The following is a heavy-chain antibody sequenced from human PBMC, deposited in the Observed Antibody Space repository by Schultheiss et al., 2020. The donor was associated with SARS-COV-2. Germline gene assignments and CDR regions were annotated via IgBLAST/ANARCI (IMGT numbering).Heavy chain of an antibody. CDR2: INPNSGGT. Sequence: ASVKVSCKASGYTFTGYYMHWVRQAPGQGLEWMGWINPNSGGTNYAQKFQGRVTMTRDTSISTAYMELSRLRSDDTAVYYCARDPRCSSTSCYERLDYYYYYMDVWGKGTTVTVSS. D-gene: IGHD2-2*01. CDR1: GYTFTGYY. J-gene: IGHJ6*03. V-gene: IGHV1-2*02. CDR3: ARDPRCSSTSCYERLDYYYYYMDV.